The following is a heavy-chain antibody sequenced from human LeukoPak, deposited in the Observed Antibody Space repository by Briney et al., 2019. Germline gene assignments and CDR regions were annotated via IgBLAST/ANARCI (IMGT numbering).Heavy chain of an antibody. D-gene: IGHD3-22*01. Sequence: PSETVSLTCTVSGCTISNYYWSWIRQPPGKGLEWMGYIYYSGSTNYNPSLKSRVTISVDNSKNQFSLHLTSMTAADTALYFCARLAQPDSSRWYFDYWGQGTLVTVSS. J-gene: IGHJ4*02. CDR2: IYYSGST. CDR1: GCTISNYY. V-gene: IGHV4-59*01. CDR3: ARLAQPDSSRWYFDY.